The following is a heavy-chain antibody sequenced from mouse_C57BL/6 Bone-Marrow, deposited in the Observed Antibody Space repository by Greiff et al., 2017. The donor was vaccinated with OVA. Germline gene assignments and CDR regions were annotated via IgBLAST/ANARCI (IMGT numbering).Heavy chain of an antibody. CDR1: GYAFTNYL. J-gene: IGHJ4*01. D-gene: IGHD3-2*02. CDR2: INPGSGGT. CDR3: AREPELYSSGYVNAMGY. V-gene: IGHV1-54*01. Sequence: VQLQQSGAELVRPGTSVKVSCKASGYAFTNYLIEWVKQRPGQGLEWIGVINPGSGGTNYNEKFKGKATLTADKSSSTAYMQLSSLTSEDSAVYFCAREPELYSSGYVNAMGYWGQGTSVTVSS.